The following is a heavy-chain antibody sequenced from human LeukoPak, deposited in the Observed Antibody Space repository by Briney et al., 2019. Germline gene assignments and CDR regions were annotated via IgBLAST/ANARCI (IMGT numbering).Heavy chain of an antibody. D-gene: IGHD5-24*01. CDR3: ARGATDWFDP. CDR2: IYYSGST. J-gene: IGHJ5*02. Sequence: ASETLSLTCTVSGGSISSSSYYWGWIRQPPGKGLEWIGSIYYSGSTYYNPSLKSRVTISVDTSKNQFSLKLSSVTAADTAVYYCARGATDWFDPWGQGTLVTVSS. CDR1: GGSISSSSYY. V-gene: IGHV4-39*07.